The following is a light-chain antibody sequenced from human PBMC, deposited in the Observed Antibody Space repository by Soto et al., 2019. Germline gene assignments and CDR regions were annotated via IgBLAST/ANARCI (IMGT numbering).Light chain of an antibody. CDR1: QGISSH. J-gene: IGKJ1*01. V-gene: IGKV1-13*02. Sequence: AIQLTQSPSSLSASVGDRVTITCRASQGISSHLAWFQQKPGKTPKLLIYDASTLESGVPSRFSGSGSGTDFSVTISSLQPEDFATYYCQQFHTYPRTFGQGTKVAIK. CDR3: QQFHTYPRT. CDR2: DAS.